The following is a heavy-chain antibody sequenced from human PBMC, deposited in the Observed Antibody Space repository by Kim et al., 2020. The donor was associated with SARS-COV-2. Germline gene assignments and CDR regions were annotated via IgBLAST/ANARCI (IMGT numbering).Heavy chain of an antibody. D-gene: IGHD5-12*01. V-gene: IGHV7-4-1*02. CDR2: INTNTGNP. CDR1: GYTFTSYA. J-gene: IGHJ4*02. Sequence: ASVKVSCKASGYTFTSYAMNWVRQAPGQGLEWMGWINTNTGNPTYAQGFTGRFVFSLDTSVSTAYLQISSLKAEDTAVYYCARVWDSGYDMFSGSSWYIDYWGQGTLVPVSS. CDR3: ARVWDSGYDMFSGSSWYIDY.